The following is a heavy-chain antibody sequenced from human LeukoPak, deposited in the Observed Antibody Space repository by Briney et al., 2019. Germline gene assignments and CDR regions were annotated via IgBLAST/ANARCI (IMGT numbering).Heavy chain of an antibody. Sequence: GGSLRLSCAASGFTFSSYWMSWVRQAPGKGLEWVANIKQDGSEKYYVDSVKGRFTISRDNAKNTLYLQMNSLRAEDTAVYYCARERYYYDSSGTYNWFDPWGQGTLVTVSS. CDR1: GFTFSSYW. CDR3: ARERYYYDSSGTYNWFDP. CDR2: IKQDGSEK. J-gene: IGHJ5*02. V-gene: IGHV3-7*01. D-gene: IGHD3-22*01.